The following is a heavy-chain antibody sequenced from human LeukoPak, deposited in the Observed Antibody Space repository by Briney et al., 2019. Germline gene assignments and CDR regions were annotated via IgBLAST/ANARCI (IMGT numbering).Heavy chain of an antibody. CDR3: ARSHLWPSGTFDI. Sequence: SETLSHTCAVSGASLSGYYWSWIRQSPGKGLEWIGEINHGGFTNYNPSLKSRVTISVDTSRNQIALGLSSLTAADTAVYFCARSHLWPSGTFDIWGQGTVAAVSS. CDR2: INHGGFT. CDR1: GASLSGYY. D-gene: IGHD5-18*01. V-gene: IGHV4-34*01. J-gene: IGHJ3*02.